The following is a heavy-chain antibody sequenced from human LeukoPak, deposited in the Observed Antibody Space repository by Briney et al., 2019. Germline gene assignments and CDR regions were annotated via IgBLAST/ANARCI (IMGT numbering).Heavy chain of an antibody. CDR2: FHNSGTS. D-gene: IGHD2-2*01. J-gene: IGHJ6*04. CDR1: DDSISDYY. V-gene: IGHV4-59*01. Sequence: SEPLSLTCTVSDDSISDYYRGWIRQPPGKGLEWIGYFHNSGTSTYNPSLKSRVTISADTSKNQFSLKLNSLTTADTAVYYCARRGEGCSTTSCLDVWGKGTTVTVSS. CDR3: ARRGEGCSTTSCLDV.